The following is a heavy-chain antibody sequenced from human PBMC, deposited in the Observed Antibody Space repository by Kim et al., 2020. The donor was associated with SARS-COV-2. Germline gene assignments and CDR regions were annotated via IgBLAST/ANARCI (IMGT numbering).Heavy chain of an antibody. CDR3: VTGKAFYYDH. J-gene: IGHJ5*02. V-gene: IGHV3-64D*09. Sequence: TTDYADSVKDRFTISRDNSKNTLYLHMSSLRVEDTALYYCVTGKAFYYDHWGQGTLVTVSS. CDR2: TT. D-gene: IGHD2-21*01.